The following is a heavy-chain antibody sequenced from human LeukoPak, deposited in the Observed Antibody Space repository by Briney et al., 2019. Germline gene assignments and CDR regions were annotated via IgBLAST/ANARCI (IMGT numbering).Heavy chain of an antibody. V-gene: IGHV3-23*01. CDR3: AKSLDRHSSGDNFDY. CDR2: IRSSGART. D-gene: IGHD6-25*01. Sequence: PGGSLRLSCASSGFPFSSYAMSWVRQTPGKGLEWVSLIRSSGARTYYADSVKGRFTISRDNSKHTLYLQLNGLRAEDTAVYFCAKSLDRHSSGDNFDYWGQGTLVTVSS. CDR1: GFPFSSYA. J-gene: IGHJ4*02.